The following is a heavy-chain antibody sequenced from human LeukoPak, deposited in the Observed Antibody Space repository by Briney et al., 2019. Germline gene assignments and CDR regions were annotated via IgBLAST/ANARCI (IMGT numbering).Heavy chain of an antibody. CDR3: AKEVRVEGLLTLDY. J-gene: IGHJ4*02. D-gene: IGHD3-10*01. CDR1: GFTFSTYA. Sequence: GGSLRLSCAASGFTFSTYAMNWVRQAPGKGLEWVSGISGNGDNTYYADSVKGRFTISRDNSKNTLHLQLNSLRAEDTAVYYCAKEVRVEGLLTLDYWGQGTLVTVSS. V-gene: IGHV3-23*01. CDR2: ISGNGDNT.